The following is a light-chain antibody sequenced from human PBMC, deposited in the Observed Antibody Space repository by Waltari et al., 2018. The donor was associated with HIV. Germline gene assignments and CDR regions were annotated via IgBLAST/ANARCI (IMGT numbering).Light chain of an antibody. CDR2: EVN. J-gene: IGLJ6*01. CDR3: ASYGDTNRVL. Sequence: QSALTQPPSASRSLGQSVTISCTGTSSDVGGYEYVSWYQHHPDKAPKLIIYEVNKRPSGVPDRFSGSKSDNTASLTVAGLQDDDEAHYYCASYGDTNRVLFGGGTRVTVL. CDR1: SSDVGGYEY. V-gene: IGLV2-8*02.